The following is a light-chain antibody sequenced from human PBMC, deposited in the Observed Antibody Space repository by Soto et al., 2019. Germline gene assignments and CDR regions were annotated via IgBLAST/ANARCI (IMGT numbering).Light chain of an antibody. CDR3: QQYGSSPTWT. Sequence: EIVLTQSPGTLSLSPGKRATLSCRASQSISSSYLAWYQQRPCQAHRLLMYGASSRATGIPDRFSGSGSGTDFTLTISRLEPEDFAVYYCQQYGSSPTWTFGQGTKVDIK. V-gene: IGKV3-20*01. CDR2: GAS. CDR1: QSISSSY. J-gene: IGKJ1*01.